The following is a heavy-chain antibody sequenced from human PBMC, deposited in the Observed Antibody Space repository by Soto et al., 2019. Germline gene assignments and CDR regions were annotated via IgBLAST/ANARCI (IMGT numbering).Heavy chain of an antibody. D-gene: IGHD6-19*01. J-gene: IGHJ6*02. CDR1: GYTFTGYY. CDR2: INPNSGGT. Sequence: ASVKVSCKASGYTFTGYYMHWVRQAPGQGLEWMGWINPNSGGTNYAQKFQGWVTMTRDTSISTAYMELSRLRSDDTAVYYCARDPVSVAGTAPQINYYYYGMDVWGQGTTVTVSS. CDR3: ARDPVSVAGTAPQINYYYYGMDV. V-gene: IGHV1-2*04.